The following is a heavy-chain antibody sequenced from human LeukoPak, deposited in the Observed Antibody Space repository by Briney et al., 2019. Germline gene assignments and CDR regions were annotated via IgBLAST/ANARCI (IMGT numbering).Heavy chain of an antibody. V-gene: IGHV3-48*01. D-gene: IGHD3-22*01. CDR3: ARGEEYYYDSSGSGGY. CDR2: ISSGSTTI. Sequence: PGGSLRLSCTASGFTFSSYSMNWVRQAPGKGLEWVSYISSGSTTIYYADSVKGRFTISRDKSKNTLYLQMNSLRAEDTAVYYCARGEEYYYDSSGSGGYWGQGTLVTVSS. CDR1: GFTFSSYS. J-gene: IGHJ4*02.